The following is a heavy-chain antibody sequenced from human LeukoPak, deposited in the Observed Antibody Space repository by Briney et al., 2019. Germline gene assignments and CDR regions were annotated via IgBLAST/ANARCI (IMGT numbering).Heavy chain of an antibody. D-gene: IGHD3-22*01. Sequence: GGSPRLSCAASGFTFSDSYMTWVRQAPGKGVEWVAYISGSGHDINYSDSVKGRFTISRDNAKNSLYLQMNSLRAEDTAVYYCARDETYYYDSSGYPPDYWGQGTLVTVSS. J-gene: IGHJ4*02. CDR1: GFTFSDSY. CDR2: ISGSGHDI. CDR3: ARDETYYYDSSGYPPDY. V-gene: IGHV3-11*04.